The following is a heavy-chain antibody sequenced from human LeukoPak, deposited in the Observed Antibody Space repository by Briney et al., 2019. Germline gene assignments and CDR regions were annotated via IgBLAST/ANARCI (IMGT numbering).Heavy chain of an antibody. CDR2: INPNSGGT. V-gene: IGHV1-2*02. CDR1: VYTFSGYY. J-gene: IGHJ4*02. Sequence: ASVKVSCKASVYTFSGYYMHWVRQAPGQGLERMGWINPNSGGTKYVQKFQGRVTMTRDTSISTAYMELSRLRSDDTAVYYCASGSLASYFDHWGQGTLVTVSS. CDR3: ASGSLASYFDH. D-gene: IGHD3-16*01.